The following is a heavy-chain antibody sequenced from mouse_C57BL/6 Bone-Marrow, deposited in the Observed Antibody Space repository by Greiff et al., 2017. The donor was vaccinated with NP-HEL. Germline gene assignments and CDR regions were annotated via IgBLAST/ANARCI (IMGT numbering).Heavy chain of an antibody. J-gene: IGHJ3*01. CDR1: GYTFTSYW. V-gene: IGHV1-50*01. CDR2: IDPSDSYT. Sequence: QVQLQQPGAELVKPGASVKLSCKASGYTFTSYWMQWVKQRPGQGLEWIGEIDPSDSYTYYNHKFKGKATLTVDTSSSTAYMQLSRLTSEDSAVYYCARGWLRHWFAYWGQGTLVTVSA. D-gene: IGHD2-2*01. CDR3: ARGWLRHWFAY.